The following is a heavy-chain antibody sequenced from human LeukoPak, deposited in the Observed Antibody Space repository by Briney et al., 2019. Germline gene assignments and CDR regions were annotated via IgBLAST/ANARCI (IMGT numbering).Heavy chain of an antibody. D-gene: IGHD6-19*01. CDR2: IYHSGST. CDR3: ARDLVSSSGWPYFDY. V-gene: IGHV4-30-2*01. CDR1: SVSISSGGYC. Sequence: SETLSLTCTVSSVSISSGGYCWSWIRQTPGKGLEWIGYIYHSGSTYYKPSLKSRVTISVDRSKNQFSLKLSSVTAADTAVYYCARDLVSSSGWPYFDYWGQGTLVTVSS. J-gene: IGHJ4*02.